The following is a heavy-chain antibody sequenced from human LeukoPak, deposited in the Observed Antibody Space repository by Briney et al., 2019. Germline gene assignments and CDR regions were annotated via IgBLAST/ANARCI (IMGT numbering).Heavy chain of an antibody. Sequence: SETLSLTCTVSGGSISSYYWSWIRQPPGKGLEWIGYIYYSGSTNYNPSLKSRVTISVDTSKNQFSLKLRSVTAADTAVYYCARGARGSYSYWGQGTLVTVSS. J-gene: IGHJ4*02. CDR2: IYYSGST. V-gene: IGHV4-59*08. CDR1: GGSISSYY. D-gene: IGHD1-26*01. CDR3: ARGARGSYSY.